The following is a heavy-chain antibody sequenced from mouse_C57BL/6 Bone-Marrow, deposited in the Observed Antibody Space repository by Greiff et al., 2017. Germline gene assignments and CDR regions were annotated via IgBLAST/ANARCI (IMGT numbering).Heavy chain of an antibody. Sequence: EVQRVESGGDLVKPGGSLKLSCAASGFTFSSYGMSWVRQAPDKRLEWVATISSGGSYTYYPDSVKGRFTISRDNAKNTLYLQMSSLKSEDTAMYYCARTFYYYGSSLFAYWGQGTLVTVSA. CDR2: ISSGGSYT. D-gene: IGHD1-1*01. CDR3: ARTFYYYGSSLFAY. J-gene: IGHJ3*01. V-gene: IGHV5-6*01. CDR1: GFTFSSYG.